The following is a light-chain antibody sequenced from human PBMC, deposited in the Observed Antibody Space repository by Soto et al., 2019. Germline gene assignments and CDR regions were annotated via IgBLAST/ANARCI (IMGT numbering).Light chain of an antibody. CDR2: GAS. V-gene: IGKV3-20*01. CDR3: QQYGSSPWT. Sequence: EIVLTQSPGTLSLSPGERATLSCRASQSVRSSYLAWYQQKPGQAPRLLICGASSRATGIADRFSGSGSGSDFSLTITRLEPEDSAVYYCQQYGSSPWTFGQGTKVEI. CDR1: QSVRSSY. J-gene: IGKJ1*01.